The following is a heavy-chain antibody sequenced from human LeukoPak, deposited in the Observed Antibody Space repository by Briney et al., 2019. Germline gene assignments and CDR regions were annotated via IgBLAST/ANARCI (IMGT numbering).Heavy chain of an antibody. CDR3: ARVDTAMVLYGMDV. CDR2: IWYDGSNK. J-gene: IGHJ6*02. CDR1: GFTFSSYG. V-gene: IGHV3-33*01. D-gene: IGHD5-18*01. Sequence: QTGGSLRLSCAASGFTFSSYGMHWVRQAPGKGLEWVAVIWYDGSNKYYAGSVKGRFTISRDNSKNTLYLQMNSLRAEDTAVYYCARVDTAMVLYGMDVWGQGTTVTVSS.